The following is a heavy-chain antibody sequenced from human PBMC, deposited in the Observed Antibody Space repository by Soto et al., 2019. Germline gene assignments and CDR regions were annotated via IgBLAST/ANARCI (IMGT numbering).Heavy chain of an antibody. CDR3: ARDTVNDYFDY. D-gene: IGHD4-17*01. CDR2: ISYDGSNK. CDR1: GFTFSSYA. J-gene: IGHJ4*02. V-gene: IGHV3-30-3*01. Sequence: GGSLRLSCAASGFTFSSYAMHWVRQAPGKGLEWVAVISYDGSNKYYADSVKGRFTISRDNSKNTLYLQMNSLRAEDTAVYYCARDTVNDYFDYWGQGTLVTVSS.